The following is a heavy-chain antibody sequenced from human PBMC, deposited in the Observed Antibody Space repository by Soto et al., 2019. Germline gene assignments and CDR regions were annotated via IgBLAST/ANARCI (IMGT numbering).Heavy chain of an antibody. Sequence: QVQLVESGGGVVQPGRSLRLSCAASGFTFSSYGMHWVRQAPGKGLEWVAVIWYDGSNKYYADSVKGRFTISRDNSKNTLYLQMNSLRAEDTAVYYCARDERQWQTRGWFDPWGQGTLVTVSS. J-gene: IGHJ5*02. CDR1: GFTFSSYG. CDR2: IWYDGSNK. CDR3: ARDERQWQTRGWFDP. D-gene: IGHD6-19*01. V-gene: IGHV3-33*01.